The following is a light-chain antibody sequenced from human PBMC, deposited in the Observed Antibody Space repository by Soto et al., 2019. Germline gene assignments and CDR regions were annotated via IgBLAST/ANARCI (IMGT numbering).Light chain of an antibody. J-gene: IGKJ4*01. CDR1: QSVSSSY. Sequence: EIVLTQSPGTLSLSPGERATLSCRASQSVSSSYLAWYQQKPGQAPRLLIYGASNRATGIPDRISGSGSGTTFTTTISRLEPQEYAVYYCQQYGGSPRVTFGGGTKVEIK. CDR2: GAS. V-gene: IGKV3-20*01. CDR3: QQYGGSPRVT.